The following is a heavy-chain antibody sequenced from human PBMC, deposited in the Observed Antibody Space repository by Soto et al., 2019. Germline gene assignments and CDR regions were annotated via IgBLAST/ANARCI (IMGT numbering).Heavy chain of an antibody. CDR3: ARGAFEVDY. Sequence: QVQLQESGPGLVKPSETLSLTCTVSGDSVTSDTYYWSWIRQPPGKGLEWIGYMYYSGSTNYNPPLKSRVTIALDTSKNQFALKLSSVTAADTAIYYCARGAFEVDYWGQGTLVTVSS. V-gene: IGHV4-61*01. CDR2: MYYSGST. CDR1: GDSVTSDTYY. J-gene: IGHJ4*02.